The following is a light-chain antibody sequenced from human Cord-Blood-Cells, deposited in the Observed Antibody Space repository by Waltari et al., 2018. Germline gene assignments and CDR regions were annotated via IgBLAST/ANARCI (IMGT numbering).Light chain of an antibody. V-gene: IGKV1-39*01. J-gene: IGKJ1*01. CDR2: AAS. Sequence: DIQMTQSPSSLSASVGDRVTITRRASQSMSSYLNWYQQKPGKAPKLLIYAASSLQSGVPPRFSGSGAGTDFTLTISSLQPEDFATYYCQQSYSTPWMFGQGTKVEIK. CDR1: QSMSSY. CDR3: QQSYSTPWM.